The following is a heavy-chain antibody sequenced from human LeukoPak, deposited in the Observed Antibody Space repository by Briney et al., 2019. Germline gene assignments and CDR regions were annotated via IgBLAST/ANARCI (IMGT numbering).Heavy chain of an antibody. CDR1: GFTFSSFS. V-gene: IGHV3-21*01. CDR2: ISSSGIYI. CDR3: ARGNMGDFWSGYSRRFDL. D-gene: IGHD3-3*01. Sequence: GGSLRLSCAASGFTFSSFSMNWVRQAPGKGLEWGSVISSSGIYIYYTDSVKGRFAISRDNAKKSLYIQMTSLRAEDTGIYYCARGNMGDFWSGYSRRFDLWGQGTLVTVSS. J-gene: IGHJ5*02.